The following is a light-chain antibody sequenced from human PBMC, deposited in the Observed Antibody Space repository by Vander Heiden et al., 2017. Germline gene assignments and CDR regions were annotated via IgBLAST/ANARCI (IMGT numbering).Light chain of an antibody. V-gene: IGKV1-8*01. Sequence: IRMTQSPSSRSASTVDRVTITCRASQGISSYLAWYQQKPGKAPKLLIYAASTLQSGVPSRFSGSGSGTDFTLTISCLQSEDFATYYCQQYYSYPSFGGGTKVEIK. CDR1: QGISSY. CDR2: AAS. J-gene: IGKJ4*01. CDR3: QQYYSYPS.